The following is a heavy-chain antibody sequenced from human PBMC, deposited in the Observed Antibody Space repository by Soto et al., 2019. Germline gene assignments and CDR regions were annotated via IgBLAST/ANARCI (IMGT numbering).Heavy chain of an antibody. CDR1: GFTVSSNY. J-gene: IGHJ4*02. CDR2: IYSGGST. V-gene: IGHV3-53*01. CDR3: ARAGAVRYFDWLLAPFDY. D-gene: IGHD3-9*01. Sequence: GGSLRLSCAASGFTVSSNYMSWVRQAPGKGLEWVSVIYSGGSTYYADSVKGRFTISRDNSKNTLYLQMNSLRAEDTAVYYGARAGAVRYFDWLLAPFDYWGQGTLVTVSS.